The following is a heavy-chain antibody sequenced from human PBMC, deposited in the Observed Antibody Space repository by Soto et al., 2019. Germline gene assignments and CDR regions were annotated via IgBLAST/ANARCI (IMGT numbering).Heavy chain of an antibody. D-gene: IGHD3-10*01. V-gene: IGHV3-53*01. Sequence: GGSLRLSCVASGLTVSGKKYMAWVRQAPGKGPEWVSGVYDLDGTYYADSVRGRFTTSIGSSRTTVYLQMNSLKTEDTAVYYCTTDGRGAFDIWGQGTMVTVS. CDR3: TTDGRGAFDI. CDR1: GLTVSGKKY. J-gene: IGHJ3*02. CDR2: VYDLDGT.